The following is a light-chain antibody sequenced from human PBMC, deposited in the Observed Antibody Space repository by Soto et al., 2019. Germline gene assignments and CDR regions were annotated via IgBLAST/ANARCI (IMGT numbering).Light chain of an antibody. CDR2: GAS. CDR3: QQYGTSPFT. CDR1: QSVSSSY. V-gene: IGKV3-20*01. Sequence: EIVLTQSPGTLSLSPGERATLSCRASQSVSSSYLAWYQQKPGQAPRLLIYGASSRATGIPDRFSGSGPGTDFTLTISRLEPEDFAVYYCQQYGTSPFTLGPGTKVDMK. J-gene: IGKJ3*01.